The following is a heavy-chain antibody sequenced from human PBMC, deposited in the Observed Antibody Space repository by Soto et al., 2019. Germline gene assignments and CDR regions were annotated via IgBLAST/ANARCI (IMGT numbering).Heavy chain of an antibody. D-gene: IGHD3-9*01. V-gene: IGHV3-21*01. CDR2: ISSSSSYI. CDR1: GFTFSSYS. J-gene: IGHJ5*02. Sequence: AGSLRLSCAASGFTFSSYSMNWVRQAPGKGLEWVSSISSSSSYIYYADSVKGRFTISRDNAKNSLYLQMNSLRAEDTTVYYCARDPFGDILTGYRFGWFDPWGQGTLVTVSS. CDR3: ARDPFGDILTGYRFGWFDP.